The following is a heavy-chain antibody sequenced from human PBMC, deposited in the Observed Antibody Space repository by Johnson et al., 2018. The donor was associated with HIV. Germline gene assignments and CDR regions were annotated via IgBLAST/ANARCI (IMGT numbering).Heavy chain of an antibody. D-gene: IGHD5-24*01. J-gene: IGHJ3*02. V-gene: IGHV3-66*01. Sequence: VQLVESGGGLVQPGGSLRLSCAASGFTVSSYYMSWVRQAPGKGLEWVSVLFRGGTTYYADSVKGRFTISRDNSKNTLYLQMNSLRAEDTAVYYCARACRDGYTCDAFDIWGQGTMVTVSS. CDR2: LFRGGTT. CDR1: GFTVSSYY. CDR3: ARACRDGYTCDAFDI.